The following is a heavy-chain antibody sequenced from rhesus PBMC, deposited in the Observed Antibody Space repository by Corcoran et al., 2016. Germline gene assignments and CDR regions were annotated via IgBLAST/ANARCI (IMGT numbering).Heavy chain of an antibody. CDR2: VDPEDGGV. CDR3: AIGIIVGRDY. V-gene: IGHV1-111*02. Sequence: EVQLVQSGAEVKKPGASVKISCKASGYSFTDYYLHWVRQAPGKGLESVGRVDPEDGGVVHVQMFQDRVTITADTSTDIAYMELSGLRSEDTAVYGCAIGIIVGRDYWGQRVLATVSS. J-gene: IGHJ4*01. CDR1: GYSFTDYY. D-gene: IGHD1-26*01.